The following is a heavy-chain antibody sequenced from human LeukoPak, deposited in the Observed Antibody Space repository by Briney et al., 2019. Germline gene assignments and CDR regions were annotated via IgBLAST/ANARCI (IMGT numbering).Heavy chain of an antibody. V-gene: IGHV4-61*02. CDR1: GGSISSGSYY. D-gene: IGHD3-3*01. J-gene: IGHJ4*02. CDR2: IYTSGST. Sequence: SQTLSLTCTVSGGSISSGSYYWSWIRQPAGKGLEWIGRIYTSGSTNYNPSLKSRVTISVDTSKNQFSLKLSSVTAADTAVYYCAREGYDFWSGSPDYWGQGTLVTVSS. CDR3: AREGYDFWSGSPDY.